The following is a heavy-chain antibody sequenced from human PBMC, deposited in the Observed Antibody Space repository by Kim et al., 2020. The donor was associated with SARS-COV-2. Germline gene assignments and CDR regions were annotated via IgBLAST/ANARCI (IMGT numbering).Heavy chain of an antibody. CDR2: NSGNR. CDR3: ARGEHHDH. V-gene: IGHV1-8*01. J-gene: IGHJ5*02. Sequence: NSGNRGYAQKFLGRVIMTRDTSISTGYLEVSSLNSEDTAVYYCARGEHHDHWGQGTLVTVSS. D-gene: IGHD1-26*01.